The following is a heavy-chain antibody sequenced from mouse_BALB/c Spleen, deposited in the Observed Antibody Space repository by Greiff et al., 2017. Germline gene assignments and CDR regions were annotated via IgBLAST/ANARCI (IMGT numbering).Heavy chain of an antibody. CDR1: GFTFSDYY. J-gene: IGHJ3*01. CDR2: ISDGGSYT. Sequence: EVKLVESGGGLVKPGGSLKLSCAASGFTFSDYYMYWVRQTPENRLEWVATISDGGSYTYYPDSVKGRFTISRDNAKNNLYLQMSSLKSEDTAMYYCARAYYGNLAWFAYWGQGTLVTVSA. V-gene: IGHV5-4*02. D-gene: IGHD2-10*01. CDR3: ARAYYGNLAWFAY.